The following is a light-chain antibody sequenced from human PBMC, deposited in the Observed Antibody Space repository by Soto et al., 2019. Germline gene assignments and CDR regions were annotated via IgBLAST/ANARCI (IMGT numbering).Light chain of an antibody. J-gene: IGKJ1*01. CDR1: QGISSS. V-gene: IGKV1-9*01. Sequence: IKLNKSPSSLSASVEDRVTITCRASQGISSSLAWYQQKPGKAPKLLIHGAFTLESGVPSRFSGSGSGTDFTLTISSLQPEDFATYYCQQLKSHPRTFGQGTKVDI. CDR2: GAF. CDR3: QQLKSHPRT.